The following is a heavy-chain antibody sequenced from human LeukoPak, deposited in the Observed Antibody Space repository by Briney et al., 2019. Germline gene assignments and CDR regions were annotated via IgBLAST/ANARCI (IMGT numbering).Heavy chain of an antibody. CDR1: GFTFSSYE. J-gene: IGHJ4*02. D-gene: IGHD3-22*01. V-gene: IGHV3-48*03. CDR3: ARVPHLNYYDSSGYNNYFDY. CDR2: ISGSGDTI. Sequence: PGGSLRLSCAASGFTFSSYEMSWVRQAPGKGLEWVSYISGSGDTIYYADSVKGRFTVSRDNAKNSLYLQMNSLRAEDKAVYYCARVPHLNYYDSSGYNNYFDYWGQGTLVTASS.